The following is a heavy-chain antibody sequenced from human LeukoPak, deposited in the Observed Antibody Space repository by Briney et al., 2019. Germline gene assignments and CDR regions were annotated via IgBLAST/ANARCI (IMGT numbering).Heavy chain of an antibody. Sequence: GGSLRLSCAASGFTFSDYYMSWVRQAPGKGLEWVSYISSSGSTIYCADSVKGRFTISRDNAKKSLYLQMNSLRVEDTAVYYCARKGYSSGWYTPNWYFALWGRGTLVTVSS. CDR1: GFTFSDYY. CDR3: ARKGYSSGWYTPNWYFAL. CDR2: ISSSGSTI. D-gene: IGHD6-19*01. J-gene: IGHJ2*01. V-gene: IGHV3-11*04.